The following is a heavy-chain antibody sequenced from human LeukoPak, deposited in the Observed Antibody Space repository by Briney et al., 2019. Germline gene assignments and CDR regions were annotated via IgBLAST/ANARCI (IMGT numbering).Heavy chain of an antibody. D-gene: IGHD5-12*01. V-gene: IGHV3-21*01. CDR1: GFTFSSYS. CDR3: ARAFSGYDGGDY. J-gene: IGHJ4*02. Sequence: PGGSLRLSCAASGFTFSSYSMNWVRQAPGKGLEWVSSISNGGSYIYYADSVKGRFTISRDNPKNSLYLQMNSLRAEDTAVYYCARAFSGYDGGDYWGQGTLVTVSS. CDR2: ISNGGSYI.